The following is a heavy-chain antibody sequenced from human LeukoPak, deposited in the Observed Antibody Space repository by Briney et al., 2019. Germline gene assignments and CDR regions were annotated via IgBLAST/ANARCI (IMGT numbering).Heavy chain of an antibody. CDR1: GYTFTSYD. Sequence: EASVKVSCKASGYTFTSYDISWVRQAPGQGLEWMGGIIPIFGTANYAQKFQGRVTITADESTSTAYMELSSLRSEGTAVYYCAREVGAIDYWGQGTLVTVSS. J-gene: IGHJ4*02. D-gene: IGHD1-26*01. CDR3: AREVGAIDY. V-gene: IGHV1-69*13. CDR2: IIPIFGTA.